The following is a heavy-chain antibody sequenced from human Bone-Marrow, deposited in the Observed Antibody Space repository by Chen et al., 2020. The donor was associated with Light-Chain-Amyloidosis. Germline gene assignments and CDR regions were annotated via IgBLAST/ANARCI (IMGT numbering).Heavy chain of an antibody. CDR1: GFAFSSYA. CDR2: ISGSGGSR. V-gene: IGHV3-23*01. D-gene: IGHD3-9*01. J-gene: IGHJ3*02. CDR3: AKDISYDDILPGYPADAFDI. Sequence: RLSCAASGFAFSSYAMSWVRQAPGKGLEWVSTISGSGGSRYYGDSVKGRLTISRDSSKNALFLQMNSLRAEDTAVYYCAKDISYDDILPGYPADAFDIWGQGTMVTVSS.